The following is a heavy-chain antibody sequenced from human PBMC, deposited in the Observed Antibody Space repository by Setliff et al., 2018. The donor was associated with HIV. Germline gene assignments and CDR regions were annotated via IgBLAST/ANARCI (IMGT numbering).Heavy chain of an antibody. CDR1: GFTFSDYW. CDR2: ITGDGSST. D-gene: IGHD3-22*01. Sequence: GGSLRLSCAASGFTFSDYWMHWVRQAPGKGLVWVSRITGDGSSTRYADSVKGRFTISRDNAKNTMYLEMNSLRADDTAVYYCARAYDSSGYGVLGYYMDVWGKGTTVTVSS. CDR3: ARAYDSSGYGVLGYYMDV. J-gene: IGHJ6*03. V-gene: IGHV3-74*01.